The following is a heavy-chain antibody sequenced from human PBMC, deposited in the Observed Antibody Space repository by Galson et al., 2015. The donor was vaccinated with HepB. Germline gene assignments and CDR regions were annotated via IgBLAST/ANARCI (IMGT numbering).Heavy chain of an antibody. CDR3: ARQDRHCSSTSTYYCYYYMDV. CDR1: GYTFTSYA. CDR2: INPSGGST. V-gene: IGHV1-46*01. Sequence: SVKVSCKASGYTFTSYAMHWVRQAPGQGLEWMGIINPSGGSTSYAQKFQGRVTMTRDTSTSTVYMELSSLRSEDTAVYYCARQDRHCSSTSTYYCYYYMDVWGKGTTVTVSS. D-gene: IGHD2-2*01. J-gene: IGHJ6*03.